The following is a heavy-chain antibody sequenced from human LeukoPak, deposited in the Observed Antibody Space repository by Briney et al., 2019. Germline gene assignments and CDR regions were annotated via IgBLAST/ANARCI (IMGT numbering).Heavy chain of an antibody. J-gene: IGHJ4*02. V-gene: IGHV3-21*01. CDR1: GFTFSSYS. Sequence: PGGSLRLSCAASGFTFSSYSMSCVRQAPGKGLEWVSSITSRSSHIYYADSVRGRFTISRDNAEKSLYLQMNSLRAEDTAVYYCARAGGIESAFDWGQGTLVTVSS. D-gene: IGHD5-12*01. CDR2: ITSRSSHI. CDR3: ARAGGIESAFD.